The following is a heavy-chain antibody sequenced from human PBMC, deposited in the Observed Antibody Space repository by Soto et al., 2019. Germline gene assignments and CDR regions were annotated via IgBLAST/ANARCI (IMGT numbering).Heavy chain of an antibody. CDR2: IYYSGST. V-gene: IGHV4-61*03. CDR1: GGSVSSGSYY. D-gene: IGHD4-4*01. Sequence: SETLSLTCSVSGGSVSSGSYYWSWIRQPPGKGLEWIGYIYYSGSTNYNPSLKSRVTISVDTSKNHFSLKLSSVTAADTAVYYCARDQRYSNYSPVYYYYGMDVWGQGTTVTVSS. CDR3: ARDQRYSNYSPVYYYYGMDV. J-gene: IGHJ6*02.